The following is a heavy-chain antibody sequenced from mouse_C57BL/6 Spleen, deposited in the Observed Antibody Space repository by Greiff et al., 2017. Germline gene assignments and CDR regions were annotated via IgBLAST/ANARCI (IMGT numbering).Heavy chain of an antibody. V-gene: IGHV1-81*01. CDR1: GYTFTSYG. Sequence: QVQLKQSGAELARPGASVKLSCKASGYTFTSYGISWVKQRTGQGLEWIGEIYPRSGNTYYNEKFKGKATLTADKSSSTAYMVLRSLTSEDSAVYFCARTHYYGSPPFAYWGQGTLVTVSA. D-gene: IGHD1-1*01. J-gene: IGHJ3*01. CDR3: ARTHYYGSPPFAY. CDR2: IYPRSGNT.